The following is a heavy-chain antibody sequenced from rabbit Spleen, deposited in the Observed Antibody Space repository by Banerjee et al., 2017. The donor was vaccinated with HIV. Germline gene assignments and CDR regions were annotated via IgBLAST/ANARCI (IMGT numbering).Heavy chain of an antibody. Sequence: QEQLVESGGGLVKPEGSLTLTCTASGFSSSSSYFMCWVRQAPGKGLEWIGCIYTGDGNTYYASWAKGRFTISKTSSTTVTLQMTSLTAADTATYFCARDIYGGSDYALDLWGQGTLVTVS. J-gene: IGHJ4*01. D-gene: IGHD8-1*01. V-gene: IGHV1S45*01. CDR3: ARDIYGGSDYALDL. CDR2: IYTGDGNT. CDR1: GFSSSSSYF.